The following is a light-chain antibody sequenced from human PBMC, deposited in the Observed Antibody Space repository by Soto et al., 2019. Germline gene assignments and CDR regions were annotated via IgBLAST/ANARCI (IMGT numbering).Light chain of an antibody. V-gene: IGLV1-40*01. Sequence: QSVLTQPPSVSGAPGQRVTISCTGSSSNIGAGYDVQWYKQLPGKAPKLLIHGNSNRPSGVPDRISGSKSGTSASLAITGLQAEDEADYYCQSYDSSLSGSGVFGGGTKLTVL. CDR2: GNS. CDR3: QSYDSSLSGSGV. J-gene: IGLJ3*02. CDR1: SSNIGAGYD.